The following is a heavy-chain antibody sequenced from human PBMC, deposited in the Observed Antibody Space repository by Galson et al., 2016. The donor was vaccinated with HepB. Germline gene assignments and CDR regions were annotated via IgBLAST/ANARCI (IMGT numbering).Heavy chain of an antibody. CDR1: GYTFVSYA. D-gene: IGHD3-9*01. V-gene: IGHV1-3*01. CDR3: AREDFDTYPDY. J-gene: IGHJ4*02. Sequence: SVKVSCKASGYTFVSYAMNWVRQAPGQRLEWMGWINAGNGDTKYSQNFQGRVTLSRDTSASTAYMELSSLTSEDTAVYFYAREDFDTYPDYWGQGTLVTVSS. CDR2: INAGNGDT.